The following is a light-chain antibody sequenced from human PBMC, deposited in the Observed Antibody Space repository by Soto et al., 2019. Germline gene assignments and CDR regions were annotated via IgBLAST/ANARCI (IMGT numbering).Light chain of an antibody. J-gene: IGKJ1*01. V-gene: IGKV1-5*01. CDR3: QQYNSYWK. CDR1: QSISSW. CDR2: DAS. Sequence: DIQMTQSPSTLSASVGDRVTITCRASQSISSWLAWYQQKPGKAPKLLIYDASSLESGVPSRFSGSGSGTEFTLTISSLQPDDFATYYCQQYNSYWKFGQGTQVEIK.